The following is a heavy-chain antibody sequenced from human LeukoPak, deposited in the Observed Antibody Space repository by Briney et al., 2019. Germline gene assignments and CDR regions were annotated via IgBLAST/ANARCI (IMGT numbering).Heavy chain of an antibody. Sequence: GGSLRLSCAASGFTFSSYWMSWVRQAPGKGLELVANIKQDGSEKYYVDSVKGRFTISRDNDKNSLYLQMNSLRAEYTAVYYCARNQRRLDYWGQGTLVTVSS. D-gene: IGHD1-14*01. CDR2: IKQDGSEK. CDR1: GFTFSSYW. V-gene: IGHV3-7*01. CDR3: ARNQRRLDY. J-gene: IGHJ4*02.